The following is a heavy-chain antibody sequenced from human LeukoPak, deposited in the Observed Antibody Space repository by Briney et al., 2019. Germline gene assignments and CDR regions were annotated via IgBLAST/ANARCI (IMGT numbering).Heavy chain of an antibody. J-gene: IGHJ6*04. V-gene: IGHV1-69*05. CDR3: TRGWDV. CDR1: GGTFSSYA. Sequence: SVRVSCKASGGTFSSYAISWVRQAPGQGLEWMGGIIPIFGTANYAQKFQGRVTISRNTSISTAYMELRSLSSEDSAVYYCTRGWDVWGKGTTVTVSS. CDR2: IIPIFGTA.